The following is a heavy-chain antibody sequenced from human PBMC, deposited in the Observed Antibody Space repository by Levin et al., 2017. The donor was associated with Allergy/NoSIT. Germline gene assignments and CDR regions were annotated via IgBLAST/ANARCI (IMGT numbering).Heavy chain of an antibody. D-gene: IGHD3-3*01. V-gene: IGHV4-61*01. CDR1: GGSVSSGSYY. CDR2: IYDSGST. Sequence: SQTLSLTCTVSGGSVSSGSYYWSWIRQPPGKGLEWIGYIYDSGSTNYNPSLKSRVTISVDTSKNQFSLKLRSATAADTAVYYCARADDFWSGYGREYYYYGMDVWGQGTTGTVSS. CDR3: ARADDFWSGYGREYYYYGMDV. J-gene: IGHJ6*02.